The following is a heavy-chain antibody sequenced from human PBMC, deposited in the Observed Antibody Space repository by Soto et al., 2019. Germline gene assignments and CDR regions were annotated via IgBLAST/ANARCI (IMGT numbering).Heavy chain of an antibody. J-gene: IGHJ4*02. CDR1: GASVTSGDYY. CDR3: ARGGLYALWSGLFD. Sequence: PSETLSLTCSVSGASVTSGDYYWNWIRQTPGTGLEWLGYMHDSGTTSYNPSLKSRVTISRDTSKNQFSLKLTSVSAADTDVYFCARGGLYALWSGLFDWGQGIRVTVS. CDR2: MHDSGTT. D-gene: IGHD3-3*01. V-gene: IGHV4-30-4*01.